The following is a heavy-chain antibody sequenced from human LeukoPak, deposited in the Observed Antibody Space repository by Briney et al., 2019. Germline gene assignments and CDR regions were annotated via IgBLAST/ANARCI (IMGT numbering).Heavy chain of an antibody. V-gene: IGHV4-59*01. CDR2: VYYSGSA. CDR3: ARNLGYCGTTGCYWFDP. D-gene: IGHD2-2*01. Sequence: PSETLSLTCTVSGGSISSYYWSWLRQSPGKGLEWIGYVYYSGSAKYNPSLESRVTISVDTSKNQFSLNLSSVTAADTAVYYCARNLGYCGTTGCYWFDPWGQGTLVTVSS. CDR1: GGSISSYY. J-gene: IGHJ5*02.